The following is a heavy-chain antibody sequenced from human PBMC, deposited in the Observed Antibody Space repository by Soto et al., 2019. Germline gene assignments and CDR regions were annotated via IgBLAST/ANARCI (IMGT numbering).Heavy chain of an antibody. J-gene: IGHJ4*02. Sequence: ASVKVSCKASGYIFINYYIHWVRQAPGQGLEWIGIINPNGGSTNYAQKFRGRVTMARDTSTSTVYMELSRLRSDDTAVYYCARGTSYYDSSGQTEPLGYWGQGTLVTVS. CDR2: INPNGGST. V-gene: IGHV1-46*01. D-gene: IGHD3-22*01. CDR1: GYIFINYY. CDR3: ARGTSYYDSSGQTEPLGY.